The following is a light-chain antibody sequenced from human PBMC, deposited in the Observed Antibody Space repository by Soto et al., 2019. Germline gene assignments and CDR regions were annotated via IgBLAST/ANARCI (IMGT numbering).Light chain of an antibody. Sequence: DIQMTQSPSSLSASVGDRVTITCRASQSISNSLNWYQQKPGKAPDLLIYTTSSLQGGVPSRFSGSGSGTDFTLTISSLQPEDFATYYCQQSYSTLTWTFGQGTKVEI. CDR2: TTS. CDR1: QSISNS. CDR3: QQSYSTLTWT. V-gene: IGKV1-39*01. J-gene: IGKJ1*01.